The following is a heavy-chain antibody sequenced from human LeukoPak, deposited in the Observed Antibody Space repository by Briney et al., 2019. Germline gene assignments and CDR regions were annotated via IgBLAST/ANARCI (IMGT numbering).Heavy chain of an antibody. CDR2: IIPILGIA. V-gene: IGHV1-69*02. Sequence: SVKVSCKASGGTFSSYTISWVRQAPGQGLEWKGRIIPILGIANYAQKFQGRVTITADKSTSTAYMELSSLRSEDTAVYYCARSNTAMVNFDYWGQGTLVTVSS. CDR1: GGTFSSYT. D-gene: IGHD5-18*01. CDR3: ARSNTAMVNFDY. J-gene: IGHJ4*02.